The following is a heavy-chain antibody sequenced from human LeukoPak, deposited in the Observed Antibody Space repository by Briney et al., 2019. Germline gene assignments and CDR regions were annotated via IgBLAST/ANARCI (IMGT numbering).Heavy chain of an antibody. V-gene: IGHV3-7*01. J-gene: IGHJ3*01. Sequence: PGGSLRLSCAAAGFTFTSDWMSWCRQAPGKGLEWWAKIKQDGSGKYYVDSVKGRFTIPRSNAKNSLPLQMNSLRAEDTAVYYCARDQGYCTSASCRGDAFDVWGQGSMVSVSP. CDR1: GFTFTSDW. CDR2: IKQDGSGK. CDR3: ARDQGYCTSASCRGDAFDV. D-gene: IGHD2-2*01.